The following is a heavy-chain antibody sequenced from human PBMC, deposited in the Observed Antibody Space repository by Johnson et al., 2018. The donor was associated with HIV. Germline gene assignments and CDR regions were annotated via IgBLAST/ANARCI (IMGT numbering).Heavy chain of an antibody. V-gene: IGHV3-30*02. D-gene: IGHD6-19*01. CDR2: IRYDGSNK. CDR3: VRDQGSGWPTNAFDI. Sequence: QEQLEESGGGVVQPGGSLRLSCAASGFTLRSYGIHWVRQAPVKGLEWVTFIRYDGSNKYYADSVKGRFIIFRDNSKNLTNLQMNGLSDEDTADYYCVRDQGSGWPTNAFDIWGRGTRVTVSS. J-gene: IGHJ3*02. CDR1: GFTLRSYG.